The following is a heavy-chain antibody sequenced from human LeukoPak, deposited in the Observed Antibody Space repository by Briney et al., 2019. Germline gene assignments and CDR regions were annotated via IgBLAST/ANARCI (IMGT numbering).Heavy chain of an antibody. V-gene: IGHV4-59*08. Sequence: PSETLSLTCTVSGGSISSYYWSWIRQPPGKGPEWIGYIYYSGSTNYNPSLKSRVTISVDTSKNQFSLKLSSVTAADTAVYYCASIPTRPPRAFDIWGQGTMVTVSS. CDR1: GGSISSYY. CDR2: IYYSGST. J-gene: IGHJ3*02. CDR3: ASIPTRPPRAFDI. D-gene: IGHD1-26*01.